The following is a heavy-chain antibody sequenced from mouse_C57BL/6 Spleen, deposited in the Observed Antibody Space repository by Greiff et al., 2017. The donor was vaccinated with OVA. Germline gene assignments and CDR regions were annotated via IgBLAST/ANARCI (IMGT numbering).Heavy chain of an antibody. D-gene: IGHD1-1*01. Sequence: VQLQQSVAELVRPGASVKLSCTASGFNIKNTYMHWVKQRPEQGLEWIGRIDPANGNTKYAPKFQGEATITADTSSNTAYLQLSSLTSEDTAIYYCARGYYYGSSYWYFDVWGTGTTVTVSS. J-gene: IGHJ1*03. CDR1: GFNIKNTY. CDR2: IDPANGNT. V-gene: IGHV14-3*01. CDR3: ARGYYYGSSYWYFDV.